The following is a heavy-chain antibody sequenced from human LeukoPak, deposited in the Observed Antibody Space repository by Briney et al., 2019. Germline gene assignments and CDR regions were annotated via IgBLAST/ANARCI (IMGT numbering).Heavy chain of an antibody. D-gene: IGHD4-17*01. J-gene: IGHJ3*02. Sequence: GGSLRLSCAASGFTFDDYAMHWVRQAPGKGLEWVSGISWNSGSIGYADSVKGRFTISRDNAKNSLYLQINSLRAEDTALYYCAKSRIPRLRMDAFDIWGQGTMVTVSS. CDR1: GFTFDDYA. CDR2: ISWNSGSI. CDR3: AKSRIPRLRMDAFDI. V-gene: IGHV3-9*01.